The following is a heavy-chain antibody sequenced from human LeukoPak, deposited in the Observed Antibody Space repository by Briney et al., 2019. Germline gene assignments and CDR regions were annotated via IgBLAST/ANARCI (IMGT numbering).Heavy chain of an antibody. Sequence: ASVKVSCKASGYTFTSHGITWVRQAPGQGLEWMGWINPNSGGTNYAQKFQGRVTMTRDTSISTAYMELSRLRSDDTAVYYCARGDYVLLYFDYWGQGTLVTVSS. D-gene: IGHD3-16*01. V-gene: IGHV1-2*02. CDR2: INPNSGGT. CDR1: GYTFTSHG. CDR3: ARGDYVLLYFDY. J-gene: IGHJ4*02.